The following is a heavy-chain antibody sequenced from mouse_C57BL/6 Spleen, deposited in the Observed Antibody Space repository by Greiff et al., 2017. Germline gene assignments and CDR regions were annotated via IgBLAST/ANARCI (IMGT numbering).Heavy chain of an antibody. V-gene: IGHV1-50*01. CDR1: GYTFTSYW. D-gene: IGHD4-1*01. CDR2: IDPSDSYT. J-gene: IGHJ2*01. Sequence: QVQLQQPGAELVKPGASVKLSCKASGYTFTSYWMQWVKQRPGQGLEWIGEIDPSDSYTNYNQKFKGKATLTVDTSSSTAYMQRSSLTSEDSAVYYCARERTGTRGYWGQGTTLTVSS. CDR3: ARERTGTRGY.